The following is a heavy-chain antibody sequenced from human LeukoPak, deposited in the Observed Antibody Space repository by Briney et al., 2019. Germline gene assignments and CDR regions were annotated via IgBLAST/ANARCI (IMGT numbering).Heavy chain of an antibody. J-gene: IGHJ4*02. Sequence: GGSLRLSCAASGFTFSSYAMSWVRQAPGKGLEWVSTISGSGGSTYYADSVKGRFTISRDNSKNTLYLQMNSLRAEDTALYYCATSARTYIGSSLDYWGQGTLVTVSS. V-gene: IGHV3-23*01. CDR2: ISGSGGST. CDR1: GFTFSSYA. CDR3: ATSARTYIGSSLDY. D-gene: IGHD2-15*01.